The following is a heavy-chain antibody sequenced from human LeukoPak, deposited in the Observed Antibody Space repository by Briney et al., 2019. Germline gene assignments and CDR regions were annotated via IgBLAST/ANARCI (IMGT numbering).Heavy chain of an antibody. CDR1: GFTFNNYW. CDR3: ARLIATAGMMA. J-gene: IGHJ5*02. CDR2: IYPGDSDT. D-gene: IGHD6-13*01. Sequence: GGSLRLSCVASGFTFNNYWIAWVRQMPGRGLEWMGTIYPGDSDTRYSPSFQGQVTISADKSTSTASLHWSSLKASDSGMYYCARLIATAGMMAWGQGTLVTVSS. V-gene: IGHV5-51*01.